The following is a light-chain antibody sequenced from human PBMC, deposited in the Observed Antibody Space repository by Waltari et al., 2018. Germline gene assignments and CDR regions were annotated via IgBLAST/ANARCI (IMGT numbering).Light chain of an antibody. CDR2: EDN. CDR1: ALPTKY. J-gene: IGLJ2*01. CDR3: YSTDRTGKQRV. Sequence: SYELTQPPSVSVSPGQTARLTCSGAALPTKYGCWYQQKSGQAPVLVIYEDNKRRSGIPERFSGSSSGTMVTLTISGAQVEDEGDYYCYSTDRTGKQRVFGGGTKLTVL. V-gene: IGLV3-10*01.